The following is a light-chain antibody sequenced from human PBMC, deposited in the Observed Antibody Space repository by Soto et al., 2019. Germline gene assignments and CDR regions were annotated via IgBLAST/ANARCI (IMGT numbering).Light chain of an antibody. Sequence: DIQLTQSPSFLSASVGDRVTITCRASQDINTYLAWYKQKPGKAPKLLIFAASTLQNGGPSRFSGSGSGTEFTVTITSLQPEDFETYYCQQRKSYPITFGQGTRLEIK. J-gene: IGKJ5*01. V-gene: IGKV1-9*01. CDR2: AAS. CDR1: QDINTY. CDR3: QQRKSYPIT.